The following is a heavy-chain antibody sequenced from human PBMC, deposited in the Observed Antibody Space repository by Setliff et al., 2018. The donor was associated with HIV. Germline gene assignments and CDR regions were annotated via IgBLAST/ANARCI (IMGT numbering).Heavy chain of an antibody. CDR3: VTGVGTSSVDY. CDR2: IKTKTQRGTT. CDR1: GFTFSNSW. J-gene: IGHJ4*02. Sequence: GGSLRLSCAASGFTFSNSWMTWVRQAPGKGLEWVGRIKTKTQRGTTDYAAPAKGRFIISRDDSKNTLYLQMNSPRSEDTAVYYCVTGVGTSSVDYWGQGTMVTVSS. D-gene: IGHD3-22*01. V-gene: IGHV3-15*01.